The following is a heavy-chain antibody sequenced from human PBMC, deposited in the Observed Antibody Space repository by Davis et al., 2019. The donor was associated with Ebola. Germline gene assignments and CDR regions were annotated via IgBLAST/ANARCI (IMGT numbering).Heavy chain of an antibody. Sequence: ASVKVSCKTSGYIFTRYSIHWVRQAPGEGLEWVGWINGGNGDTKCSQKFQGRVTFTRDASASTAYMELSSLRSEDTAMYYCARDRGEYSSSSPRYYYYGMDVWGQGTTVTVSS. CDR1: GYIFTRYS. V-gene: IGHV1-3*01. CDR2: INGGNGDT. D-gene: IGHD6-6*01. CDR3: ARDRGEYSSSSPRYYYYGMDV. J-gene: IGHJ6*02.